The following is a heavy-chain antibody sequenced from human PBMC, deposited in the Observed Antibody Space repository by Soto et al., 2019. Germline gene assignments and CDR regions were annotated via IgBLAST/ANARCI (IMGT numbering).Heavy chain of an antibody. CDR1: GYTFTSYG. CDR3: ARGLGSYYYDSSGSDYYGLDV. V-gene: IGHV1-18*01. J-gene: IGHJ6*02. Sequence: ASVKVSCKASGYTFTSYGISWVRQAPGQGLEWMGWISAYNGNTNYAQKLQGRVTMTTDTSTSTAYMELNSLRSEDTAVYYCARGLGSYYYDSSGSDYYGLDVWGQGTTVTVSS. CDR2: ISAYNGNT. D-gene: IGHD3-22*01.